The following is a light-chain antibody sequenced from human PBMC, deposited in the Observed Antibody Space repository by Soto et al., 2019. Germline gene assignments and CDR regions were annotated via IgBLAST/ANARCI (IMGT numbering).Light chain of an antibody. CDR3: FSYTTSDTVL. CDR2: AVS. V-gene: IGLV2-14*01. CDR1: SSDIGAYNY. Sequence: QSALTQAASVSGSPGQSITISCTGTSSDIGAYNYVSWYQQRPGEAPKLLIYAVSYRPSAISNRFSGSKSGNTASLTISGLQSEDEADYYCFSYTTSDTVLFGGGTKLTVL. J-gene: IGLJ2*01.